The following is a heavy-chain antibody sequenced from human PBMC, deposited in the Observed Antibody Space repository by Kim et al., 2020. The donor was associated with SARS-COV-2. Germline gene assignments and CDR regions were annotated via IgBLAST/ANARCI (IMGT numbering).Heavy chain of an antibody. CDR3: ATVFAIFGVVPRFDY. V-gene: IGHV1-24*01. D-gene: IGHD3-3*01. J-gene: IGHJ4*02. Sequence: KFQGRVTMTGDTATNTAYMELSSLGSEDTAVYYCATVFAIFGVVPRFDYWGQGTLVTVSS.